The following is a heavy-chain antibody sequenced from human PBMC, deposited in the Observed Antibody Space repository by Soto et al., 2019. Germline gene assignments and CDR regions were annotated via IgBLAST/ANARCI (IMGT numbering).Heavy chain of an antibody. D-gene: IGHD2-2*01. J-gene: IGHJ6*02. Sequence: PGGSLRLSCAASGFPFSSYAMHWVRQAPGKGLEWVAVISYDGSNKYYADSVKGRFTISRDNSKNTLYLQMNSLRAEDTAVYYCARFLVVPADPYYYGMDVWGQGTTVTVSS. CDR1: GFPFSSYA. V-gene: IGHV3-30-3*01. CDR2: ISYDGSNK. CDR3: ARFLVVPADPYYYGMDV.